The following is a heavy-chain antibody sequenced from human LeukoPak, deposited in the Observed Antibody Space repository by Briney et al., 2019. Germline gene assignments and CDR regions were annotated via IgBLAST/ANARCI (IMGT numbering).Heavy chain of an antibody. D-gene: IGHD1-26*01. Sequence: SETLSLTCAVSGSSINSGYYWGWIRQPPGKGLEWIGRIYHSGNTFYNPSLRSRVTISVDMSTNQFSLQVTSMTAADTAVYYCARDLSGGRHGYWGQGTLVTVSS. CDR1: GSSINSGYY. CDR2: IYHSGNT. CDR3: ARDLSGGRHGY. V-gene: IGHV4-38-2*02. J-gene: IGHJ4*02.